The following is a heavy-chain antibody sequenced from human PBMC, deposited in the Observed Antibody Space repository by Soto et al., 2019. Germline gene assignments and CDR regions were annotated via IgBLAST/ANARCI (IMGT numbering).Heavy chain of an antibody. J-gene: IGHJ3*02. D-gene: IGHD2-21*02. CDR2: ILPVFGTA. Sequence: QVQLVQPGAEVKKPGSSVKVSCKASGRTFSTDAMAWVRQAPGQGLEWMGGILPVFGTADYAQKFQGRVTITADVSTNTAYLELSGLRSEDTAVYYCARGHECGGNSDAFDIWGLGTMVTVSS. CDR3: ARGHECGGNSDAFDI. CDR1: GRTFSTDA. V-gene: IGHV1-69*12.